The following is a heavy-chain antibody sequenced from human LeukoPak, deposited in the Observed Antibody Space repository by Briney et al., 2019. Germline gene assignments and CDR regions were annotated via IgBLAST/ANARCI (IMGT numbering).Heavy chain of an antibody. J-gene: IGHJ4*02. V-gene: IGHV3-30-3*01. CDR3: ARDYRADGFLDY. D-gene: IGHD3-16*02. CDR2: ISYDGSNK. CDR1: GFTFSSYA. Sequence: LPGGSLRLSCAASGFTFSSYAMHWVRQAPGKGLEWVAVISYDGSNKYYADSVKGRFTISRDNSKNTLYLQINSLRAEDTAVYYCARDYRADGFLDYWGQGTLVTVSS.